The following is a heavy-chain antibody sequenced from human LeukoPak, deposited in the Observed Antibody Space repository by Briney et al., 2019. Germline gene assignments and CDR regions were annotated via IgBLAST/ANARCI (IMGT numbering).Heavy chain of an antibody. CDR2: ISGSGGST. J-gene: IGHJ5*02. CDR1: GFTFSSYA. V-gene: IGHV3-23*01. CDR3: ARDKPTRGYCSGGSCFGWFDP. D-gene: IGHD2-15*01. Sequence: GGSLRLSCAASGFTFSSYAMSWVRQAPGKGLEWVSAISGSGGSTYYADSVKGRFTISRDNSKNTLYLQMNSLRAEDTAVYYCARDKPTRGYCSGGSCFGWFDPWGQGTLVTVSS.